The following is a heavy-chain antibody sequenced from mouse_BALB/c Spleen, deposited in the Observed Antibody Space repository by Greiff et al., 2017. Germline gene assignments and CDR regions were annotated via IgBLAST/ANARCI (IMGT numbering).Heavy chain of an antibody. V-gene: IGHV2-9*02. Sequence: VQLVESGPGLVAPSQSLSITCTVSGFSLTSYGVHWVRQPPGKGLEWLGVIWAGGSTNYNSALMSRLSIRKDNSKSQVFLKMNSLQTDDTAIYYCARERGGGAWFAYWGQGTLVTVSA. J-gene: IGHJ3*01. CDR3: ARERGGGAWFAY. CDR1: GFSLTSYG. CDR2: IWAGGST.